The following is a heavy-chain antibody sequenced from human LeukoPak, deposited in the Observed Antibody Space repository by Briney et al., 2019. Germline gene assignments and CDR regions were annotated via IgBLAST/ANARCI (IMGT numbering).Heavy chain of an antibody. CDR3: ARHQYDFWSGYYFDY. V-gene: IGHV4-61*02. J-gene: IGHJ4*02. Sequence: SETLSLTCTVSGGSISSGSYYWSWIRQPAGKGLEWIGRIYTSGSTNYNPSLKSRVTISVDTSKNQFSLKLSSVTAADTAVYYCARHQYDFWSGYYFDYWGQGTLVTVSS. CDR1: GGSISSGSYY. D-gene: IGHD3-3*01. CDR2: IYTSGST.